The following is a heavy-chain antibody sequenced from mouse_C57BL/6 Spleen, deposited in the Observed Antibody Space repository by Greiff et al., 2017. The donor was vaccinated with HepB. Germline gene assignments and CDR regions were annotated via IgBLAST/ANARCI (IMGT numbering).Heavy chain of an antibody. V-gene: IGHV1-53*01. J-gene: IGHJ2*01. D-gene: IGHD1-1*01. CDR3: ARAPPDYYGNSYVNYFDD. Sequence: QVQLQQPGTELVKPGASVKLSCKASGYTFTSYWMHWVKQRPGQGLEWIGNINPSNGGTNYNEKFKSKATLTVDKSSSTAYMQLSSLTSEDSAVYYGARAPPDYYGNSYVNYFDDWGQGTTLTVSS. CDR2: INPSNGGT. CDR1: GYTFTSYW.